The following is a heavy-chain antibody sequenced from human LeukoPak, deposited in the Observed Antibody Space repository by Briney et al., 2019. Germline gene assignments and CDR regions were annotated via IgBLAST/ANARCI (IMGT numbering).Heavy chain of an antibody. Sequence: GGSLRLSCAASRFTFSSYSMNWVRQAPGKGLEWVSYISSSSSTIYYADSVKGRFTISRDNAKNSLYLQMNSLRAEDTAVYYCARSAARGYWGQGTLVTVPS. V-gene: IGHV3-48*01. J-gene: IGHJ4*02. CDR2: ISSSSSTI. D-gene: IGHD6-13*01. CDR3: ARSAARGY. CDR1: RFTFSSYS.